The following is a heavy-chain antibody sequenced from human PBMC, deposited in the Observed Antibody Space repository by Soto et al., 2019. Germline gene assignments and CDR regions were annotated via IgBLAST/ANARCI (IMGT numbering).Heavy chain of an antibody. V-gene: IGHV3-30-3*01. CDR1: GFPFSSYA. Sequence: PGGSLRLSCAASGFPFSSYAMHWVRKDPGKGLEWVAVISYDGSNKYYADSVKGRFTISRDNSKNTLYLQMNSLRAEDTAVYYCARVGGSGSYWPFDYWGQGTLVTVSS. J-gene: IGHJ4*02. CDR2: ISYDGSNK. CDR3: ARVGGSGSYWPFDY. D-gene: IGHD3-10*01.